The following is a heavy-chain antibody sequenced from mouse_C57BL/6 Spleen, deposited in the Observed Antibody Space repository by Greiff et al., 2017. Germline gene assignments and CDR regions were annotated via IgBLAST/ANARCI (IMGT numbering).Heavy chain of an antibody. D-gene: IGHD2-1*01. J-gene: IGHJ2*01. V-gene: IGHV3-6*01. CDR2: ISYDGSN. CDR1: GYSITSGYY. Sequence: EVKLQESGPGLVKPSQSLSLTCSVTGYSITSGYYWNWFRQFPGNKLEWMGYISYDGSNNYNPSLKNRISVTRDTSKNQFFLKLNSLATEDTATDYCARQGNTMDYWGQGTTLTVSS. CDR3: ARQGNTMDY.